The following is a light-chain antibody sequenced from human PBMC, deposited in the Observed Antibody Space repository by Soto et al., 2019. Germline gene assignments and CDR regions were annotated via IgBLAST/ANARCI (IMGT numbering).Light chain of an antibody. CDR2: DNN. Sequence: QSVLTQPPSVSAAPGQKVTISCSGSSSNIGNNYVSWYQQLPATAPKLLIYDNNKRPSGIPDRFSGSKSCTSATLGITGLQTGDEADYYCGTWDSSLSAVVFGGGTKVTVL. CDR3: GTWDSSLSAVV. CDR1: SSNIGNNY. V-gene: IGLV1-51*01. J-gene: IGLJ2*01.